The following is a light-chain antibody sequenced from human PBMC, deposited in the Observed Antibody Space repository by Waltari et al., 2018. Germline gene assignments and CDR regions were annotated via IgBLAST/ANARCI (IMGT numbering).Light chain of an antibody. CDR2: DVN. CDR3: SSFTSSTTGI. J-gene: IGLJ2*01. Sequence: SALTQPDPVSGSPGQSITILCSGLSSDCCGYEYVPWYQQHPGKAPKVIIYDVNNRPSGVSNRFSGSESGSSASLTISGLQAEDEADYYCSSFTSSTTGIFGGGTKVTVL. V-gene: IGLV2-14*03. CDR1: SSDCCGYEY.